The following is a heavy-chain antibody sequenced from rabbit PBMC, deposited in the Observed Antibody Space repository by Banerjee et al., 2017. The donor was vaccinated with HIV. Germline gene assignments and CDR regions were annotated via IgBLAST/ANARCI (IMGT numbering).Heavy chain of an antibody. J-gene: IGHJ4*01. D-gene: IGHD8-1*01. V-gene: IGHV1S40*01. CDR1: EFSFSSSYY. CDR2: IVTGSGAT. Sequence: QSLEESGGDLVKPGASLTLTCTASEFSFSSSYYMCWVRQAPGKGLEWIACIVTGSGATYYASWAKGRFTISKTSSTTVTLQMTSLTAADTATYFCAREISSYLDYFNLWGPGTLVTVS. CDR3: AREISSYLDYFNL.